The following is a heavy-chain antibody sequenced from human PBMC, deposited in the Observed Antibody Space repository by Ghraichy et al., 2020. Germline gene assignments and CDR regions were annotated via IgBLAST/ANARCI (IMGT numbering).Heavy chain of an antibody. V-gene: IGHV4-39*01. Sequence: SETLSLTCTVSGDSISRSTYYWGWIRQPPGKGLEWIGSISSTGTTDDNPSLKSRLTLSVDTTKNQFSLKLSSVTAADTAVYYCARHKGGCCSTGCYRDWFDPWGQGTQVTVSS. J-gene: IGHJ5*02. CDR2: ISSTGTT. CDR3: ARHKGGCCSTGCYRDWFDP. CDR1: GDSISRSTYY. D-gene: IGHD2-2*02.